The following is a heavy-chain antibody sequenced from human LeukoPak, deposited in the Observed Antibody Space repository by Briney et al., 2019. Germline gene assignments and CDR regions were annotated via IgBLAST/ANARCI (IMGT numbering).Heavy chain of an antibody. Sequence: SETLSLTCTVSGGSISTYYWSWIRQPPGEGLEWIGSIYYSGTTNSNPSLKSRATISIDTSKNHLSLKVSSVTAADTAVYYCARGASGTLYDAFDIWGQGTMVTVSS. CDR2: IYYSGTT. CDR3: ARGASGTLYDAFDI. D-gene: IGHD1-26*01. J-gene: IGHJ3*02. V-gene: IGHV4-59*01. CDR1: GGSISTYY.